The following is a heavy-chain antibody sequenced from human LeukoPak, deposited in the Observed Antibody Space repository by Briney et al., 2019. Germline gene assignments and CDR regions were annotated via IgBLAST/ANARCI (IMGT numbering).Heavy chain of an antibody. J-gene: IGHJ4*02. CDR1: GFTLKNFW. Sequence: GGSLRLSCAASGFTLKNFWMHWVRQAPGKGPVSVSRINDDGSSTSYADSVKGRFTISRDDAKNTLYLQMNSLRAEDTALYYCLRGGASTWSWGQGTLVTVSS. D-gene: IGHD2-15*01. CDR2: INDDGSST. V-gene: IGHV3-74*01. CDR3: LRGGASTWS.